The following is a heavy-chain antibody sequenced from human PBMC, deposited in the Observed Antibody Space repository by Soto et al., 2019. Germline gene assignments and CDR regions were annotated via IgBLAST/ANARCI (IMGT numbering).Heavy chain of an antibody. D-gene: IGHD2-15*01. J-gene: IGHJ4*02. CDR1: GITFSTYW. Sequence: PGGSLRLSCAASGITFSTYWMSWVRQAPGKGLEWVASINEDGSAKYYVDSVKGRFTISRDNAKNSLSLQMNSLRAEDTAVYYCATEGKKSGYCSGGSCRSNDYWGQGA. V-gene: IGHV3-7*01. CDR3: ATEGKKSGYCSGGSCRSNDY. CDR2: INEDGSAK.